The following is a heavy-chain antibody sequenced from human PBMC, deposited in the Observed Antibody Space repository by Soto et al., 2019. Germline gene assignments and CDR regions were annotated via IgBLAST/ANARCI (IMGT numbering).Heavy chain of an antibody. CDR2: ISAYNGNT. D-gene: IGHD2-2*01. CDR1: GYTFTSYG. CDR3: ARDKCSSTSCYSQFDFDY. V-gene: IGHV1-18*01. J-gene: IGHJ4*02. Sequence: ASVKVSCKASGYTFTSYGISWVRQAPGQGLEWMGWISAYNGNTNYAQKLQGRVTMTTDTSTSTAYMELRSLRSDDTAVYYCARDKCSSTSCYSQFDFDYWGQGTLVTVSS.